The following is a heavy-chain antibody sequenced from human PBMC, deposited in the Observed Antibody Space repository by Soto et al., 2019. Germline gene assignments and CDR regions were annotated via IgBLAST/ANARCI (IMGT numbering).Heavy chain of an antibody. CDR2: IYTSGST. CDR1: GGSVSNFY. Sequence: PSETLSLTCTVSGGSVSNFYWNWIRQPAGKRLEWIGRIYTSGSTNYNPSLKSRLIISIDTSKNQFSLKVGSVTAADTAVYYCASSSLYGMDVWGKGTTVTVSS. J-gene: IGHJ6*04. CDR3: ASSSLYGMDV. V-gene: IGHV4-4*07.